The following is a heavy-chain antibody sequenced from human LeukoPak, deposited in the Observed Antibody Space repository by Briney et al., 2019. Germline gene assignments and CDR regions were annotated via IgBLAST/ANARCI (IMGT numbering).Heavy chain of an antibody. CDR1: GGSISSGDYY. Sequence: PSETLSLTCTVSGGSISSGDYYWSWIRQPPGKGLEWIGYIYYSGSTYYNPSLKSRVTISVDTSKNQFSLKLSSVTAADTAVYYCARVRGYSGYANFDYWGQGTLVTVSS. CDR3: ARVRGYSGYANFDY. V-gene: IGHV4-30-4*01. J-gene: IGHJ4*02. D-gene: IGHD5-12*01. CDR2: IYYSGST.